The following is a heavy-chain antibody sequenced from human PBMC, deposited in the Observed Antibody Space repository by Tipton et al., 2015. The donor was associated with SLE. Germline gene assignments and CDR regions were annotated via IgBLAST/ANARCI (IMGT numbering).Heavy chain of an antibody. D-gene: IGHD3-3*01. CDR1: GGSISSYY. V-gene: IGHV4-59*01. CDR3: ARLGYDFWSGYYYYMDV. CDR2: IYYSGST. Sequence: LRLSCTVSGGSISSYYWSWIRQPPGKGLEWIGYIYYSGSTNYNPSLKSRVTISVDTSKNQFSLKLSSVTAADTAVYYCARLGYDFWSGYYYYMDVWGKGTTVTVSS. J-gene: IGHJ6*03.